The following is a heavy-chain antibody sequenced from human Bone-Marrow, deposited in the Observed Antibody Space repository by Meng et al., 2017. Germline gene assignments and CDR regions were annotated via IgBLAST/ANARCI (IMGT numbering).Heavy chain of an antibody. CDR3: AKSQAMQIQLWLLHYYYGMDV. V-gene: IGHV3-53*01. CDR2: IYSGGNT. D-gene: IGHD5-18*01. CDR1: GFTVSHNY. Sequence: GGSLRLSCAASGFTVSHNYMSWVRQAPGKGLEWVSVIYSGGNTYYADSVKGRFTISRDNSKNTLYLQMNSLRAEDTAVYYCAKSQAMQIQLWLLHYYYGMDVWGQGTTVTVSS. J-gene: IGHJ6*02.